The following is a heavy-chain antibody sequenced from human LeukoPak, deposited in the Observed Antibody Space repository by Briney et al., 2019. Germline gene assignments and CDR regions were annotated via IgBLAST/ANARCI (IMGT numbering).Heavy chain of an antibody. CDR3: ARGTGYCSGGSCYSYWNVPYYFDY. Sequence: MSSDSLSLTCTFSGYISSNADYWGWICQPPGKGLEWMGSMYYGGSTYYNPSLKSRVTISVDTSKNQFSLKLSSVTAADTAVYYCARGTGYCSGGSCYSYWNVPYYFDYWGQGTLVTVSS. V-gene: IGHV4-39*01. J-gene: IGHJ4*02. CDR1: GYISSNADY. D-gene: IGHD2-15*01. CDR2: MYYGGST.